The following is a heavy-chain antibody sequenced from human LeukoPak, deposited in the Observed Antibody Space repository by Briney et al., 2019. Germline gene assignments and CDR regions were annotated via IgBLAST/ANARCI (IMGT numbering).Heavy chain of an antibody. CDR2: ISAFNGNT. D-gene: IGHD6-13*01. CDR3: ARDTPWAAAGTGVDY. V-gene: IGHV1-18*01. CDR1: GYTFTSYG. J-gene: IGHJ4*02. Sequence: GASVKVSCKASGYTFTSYGISWVRQAPGQGLEWMGWISAFNGNTNYAQKLQGRVTMTTDTSTSTAYMELRSLRSDDTAVYYCARDTPWAAAGTGVDYWGQGTLVTVSS.